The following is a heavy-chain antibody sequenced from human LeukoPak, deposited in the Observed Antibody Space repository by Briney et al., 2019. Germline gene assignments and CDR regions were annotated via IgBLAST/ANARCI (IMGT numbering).Heavy chain of an antibody. CDR3: AKAQNNYFYYNMEV. D-gene: IGHD2/OR15-2a*01. CDR2: IWYDGSNK. CDR1: GFTFRSYG. J-gene: IGHJ6*02. Sequence: GGSLRLSCAASGFTFRSYGMHWVRQAPGKGLEWVAVIWYDGSNKYYADSVKGRFTISRDNSKNTLYLQANSLRAEDTAVYYCAKAQNNYFYYNMEVWGQGTTVTVS. V-gene: IGHV3-33*06.